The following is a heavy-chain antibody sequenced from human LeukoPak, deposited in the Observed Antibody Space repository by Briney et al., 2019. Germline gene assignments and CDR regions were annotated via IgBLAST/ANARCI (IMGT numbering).Heavy chain of an antibody. V-gene: IGHV3-21*01. CDR2: ISSSSSSI. CDR3: ARTATDTGEFDY. J-gene: IGHJ4*02. D-gene: IGHD6-13*01. CDR1: GFTFSSYS. Sequence: PGGSLRLSCAASGFTFSSYSMNWVRQAPGKGLECVSSISSSSSSIYYADSIKGRFTISRDDAKNSLYLQMNSLRAEDTAVYYCARTATDTGEFDYWGQGTLVTVSS.